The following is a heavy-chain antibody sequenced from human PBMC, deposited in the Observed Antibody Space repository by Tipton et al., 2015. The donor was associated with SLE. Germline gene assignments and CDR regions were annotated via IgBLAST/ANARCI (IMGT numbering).Heavy chain of an antibody. CDR3: ARLTRGYFNSNFDY. Sequence: TLSLTCTVSGGSISSGDYYWSWIRQPPGKGLEWIGYMYYSGSTNYNPSLKSRVTILVDTSKNQFSLKLSSVTAADTAVYFCARLTRGYFNSNFDYWGQGTLVTVSS. D-gene: IGHD3-9*01. V-gene: IGHV4-61*08. J-gene: IGHJ4*02. CDR1: GGSISSGDYY. CDR2: MYYSGST.